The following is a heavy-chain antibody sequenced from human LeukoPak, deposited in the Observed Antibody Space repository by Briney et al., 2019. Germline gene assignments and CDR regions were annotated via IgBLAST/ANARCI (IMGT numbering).Heavy chain of an antibody. CDR3: ARRFSGDYGFPIHNCFDP. J-gene: IGHJ5*02. D-gene: IGHD4/OR15-4a*01. CDR2: IYYSGST. CDR1: GGSIRSSTYY. Sequence: SETLSLTCTVSGGSIRSSTYYWAWIRQPPGKGLEWIGNIYYSGSTYYNPSLKSRVTISVDTSKNQFSLKLSSVAAADTAVYYCARRFSGDYGFPIHNCFDPWGQGTLVTVS. V-gene: IGHV4-39*01.